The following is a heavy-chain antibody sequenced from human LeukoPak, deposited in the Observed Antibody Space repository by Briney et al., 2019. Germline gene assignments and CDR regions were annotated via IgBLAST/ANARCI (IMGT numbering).Heavy chain of an antibody. J-gene: IGHJ5*02. CDR2: MNPNSGNT. Sequence: ASVKVSCKASGYTFTSYGISWVRQATGQGLEWMGWMNPNSGNTGYAQKFQGRVTMTRNTSISTAYMELSSLRSEDTAVYYCARVRGKRTNWFDPSGQGTLVTVSS. CDR3: ARVRGKRTNWFDP. V-gene: IGHV1-8*02. D-gene: IGHD4-23*01. CDR1: GYTFTSYG.